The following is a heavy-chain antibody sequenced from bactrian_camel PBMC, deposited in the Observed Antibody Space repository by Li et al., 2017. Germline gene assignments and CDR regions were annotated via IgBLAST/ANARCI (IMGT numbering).Heavy chain of an antibody. CDR2: IDTGGNT. D-gene: IGHD5*01. J-gene: IGHJ7*01. Sequence: QLVESGGGSVQAGGSLRLSCEVSGITEGTNCIGWFRQAPGKEREGVGCIDTGGNTRIADSMKGRFTISQDNAKNILYLQMSSLKSEDTAMYYCAAGTTPNSWCPVAIYLGMDYSGEGTQVT. V-gene: IGHV3S55*01. CDR1: GITEGTNC.